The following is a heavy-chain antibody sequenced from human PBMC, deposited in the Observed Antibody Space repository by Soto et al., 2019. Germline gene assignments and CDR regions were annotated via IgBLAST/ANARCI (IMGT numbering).Heavy chain of an antibody. Sequence: QVQLVQSGAEVKKPGASVKVSCKASGYTFTSYGISWVRQAPGQGLEWMGWISAYNGNTTSAQKLKGRDTMTTDTSTSTAYMELRTPRSDDTAVYYCARDRGAYGMDVWGQGTTVTVSS. J-gene: IGHJ6*01. CDR2: ISAYNGNT. CDR1: GYTFTSYG. CDR3: ARDRGAYGMDV. V-gene: IGHV1-18*01.